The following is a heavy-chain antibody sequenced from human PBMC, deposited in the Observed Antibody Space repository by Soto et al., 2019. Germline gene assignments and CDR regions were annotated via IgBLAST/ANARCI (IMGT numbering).Heavy chain of an antibody. Sequence: QVQLVESGGGVVQPGRSLRLSCAASGFTFSSYGMHWVRQAPGKGLEWVALIWYDGSNKYYADSVKGRFTISRDNSKNTLSLQMNSLRAEDTAVYYCARDSYCSGGSCYPGFLDYWGQGTLVTVSS. J-gene: IGHJ4*02. CDR2: IWYDGSNK. D-gene: IGHD2-15*01. CDR3: ARDSYCSGGSCYPGFLDY. CDR1: GFTFSSYG. V-gene: IGHV3-33*01.